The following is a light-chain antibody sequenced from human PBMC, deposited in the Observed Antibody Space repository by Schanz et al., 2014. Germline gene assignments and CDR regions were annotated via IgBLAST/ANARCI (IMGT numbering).Light chain of an antibody. J-gene: IGKJ1*01. Sequence: EIVLTQSPGTLSLSPGERATLSCRASQSVSGDLAWYQHKPGQAPRLLIYDASTRAAGIPARFSGSGSGTDFSLTISSLQSEDFAVYYCQQYNNWPPWTFGQGTKVEIK. CDR2: DAS. V-gene: IGKV3-15*01. CDR3: QQYNNWPPWT. CDR1: QSVSGD.